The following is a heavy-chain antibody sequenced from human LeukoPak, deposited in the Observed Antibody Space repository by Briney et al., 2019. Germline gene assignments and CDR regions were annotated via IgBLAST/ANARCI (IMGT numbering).Heavy chain of an antibody. V-gene: IGHV4-34*01. CDR2: MNHSGST. CDR3: ARDRRHCTGGSCYSERHYNYYYYMDV. J-gene: IGHJ6*03. CDR1: GGSFSGYY. Sequence: SETLSLTCAVYGGSFSGYYWSWIRQPPGKGLEWIGEMNHSGSTNYNPSLKSRVTISVDTSKNQFSLRLSSVTAADTAVYYCARDRRHCTGGSCYSERHYNYYYYMDVWGKGTTVTISS. D-gene: IGHD2-15*01.